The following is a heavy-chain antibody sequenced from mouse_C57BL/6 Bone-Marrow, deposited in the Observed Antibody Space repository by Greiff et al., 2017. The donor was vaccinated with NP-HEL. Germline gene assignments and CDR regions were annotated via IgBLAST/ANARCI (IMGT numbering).Heavy chain of an antibody. CDR2: INPSSGYT. CDR1: GYTFTSYW. D-gene: IGHD4-1*02. J-gene: IGHJ4*01. V-gene: IGHV1-7*01. CDR3: ASYWASTGTRARDY. Sequence: QVQLQQSGAELAKPGASVKLSCKASGYTFTSYWMHWVKQRPGQGLEWIGNINPSSGYTKYNQKFKDKATLTADKSSSTAYMQLSSLTSEDSAVYYCASYWASTGTRARDYWGQGTSVTVSS.